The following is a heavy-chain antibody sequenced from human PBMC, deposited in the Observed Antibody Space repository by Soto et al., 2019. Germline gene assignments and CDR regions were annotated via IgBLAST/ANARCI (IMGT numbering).Heavy chain of an antibody. CDR1: GGSFSGSDW. Sequence: QVQLQESGPGLVKPSGTLSLTCAVSGGSFSGSDWCSWVRQPPGKGLEWIGQIYHYENTNYNPSLKRRVIISVEKHKSSFSLKLAQVTAAATAVCYCARAGITSFNGETSYLGLYGMDVWGQGTTVTVSS. V-gene: IGHV4-4*02. CDR3: ARAGITSFNGETSYLGLYGMDV. CDR2: IYHYENT. D-gene: IGHD2-2*01. J-gene: IGHJ6*02.